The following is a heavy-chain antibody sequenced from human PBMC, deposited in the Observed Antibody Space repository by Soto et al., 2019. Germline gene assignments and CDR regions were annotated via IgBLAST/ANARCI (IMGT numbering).Heavy chain of an antibody. V-gene: IGHV3-30-3*01. CDR2: ITYDGSDK. J-gene: IGHJ4*02. CDR1: GFTFSRYG. CDR3: ARVLGGYPNFDF. D-gene: IGHD3-22*01. Sequence: PVGSLRLSCAASGFTFSRYGLHWVRQAPGKGLEWVAFITYDGSDKFYADSVKGRFTISRDTSKNTLYLQMNSLRAEDTAVYYCARVLGGYPNFDFWGQGTLVTVSS.